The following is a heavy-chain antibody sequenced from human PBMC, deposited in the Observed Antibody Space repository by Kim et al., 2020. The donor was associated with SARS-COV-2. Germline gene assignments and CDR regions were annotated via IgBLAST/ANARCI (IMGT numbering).Heavy chain of an antibody. J-gene: IGHJ6*02. Sequence: SETLSLTCTVSGGSISSYYWSWIRQPPGKGLEWIGYIYYSGSTNYNPSLKSRVTISVDTSKNQFSLKLSSVTAADTAVYYCARHLVEVGVDTAMVNYYYYGMDVWGQGTTVTVSS. CDR1: GGSISSYY. CDR3: ARHLVEVGVDTAMVNYYYYGMDV. D-gene: IGHD5-18*01. V-gene: IGHV4-59*08. CDR2: IYYSGST.